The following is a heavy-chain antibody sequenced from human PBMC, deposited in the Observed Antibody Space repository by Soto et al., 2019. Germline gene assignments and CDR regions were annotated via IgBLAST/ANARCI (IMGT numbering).Heavy chain of an antibody. V-gene: IGHV1-18*01. CDR1: GYTFISYG. CDR2: ISAYNGYT. J-gene: IGHJ2*01. Sequence: QVRLLQSGSEVKKPGASVKVSCQASGYTFISYGITGVRQAPGQGLEWMGWISAYNGYTNYAQKFQGRVTMTTDTSTSTAYLELRSLRSDDTAVYYCARDVRLLWFGEGDTRYWYFDLWGRGTLVSVAS. D-gene: IGHD3-10*01. CDR3: ARDVRLLWFGEGDTRYWYFDL.